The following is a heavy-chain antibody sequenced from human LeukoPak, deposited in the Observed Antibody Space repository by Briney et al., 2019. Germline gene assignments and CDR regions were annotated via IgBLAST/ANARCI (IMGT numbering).Heavy chain of an antibody. D-gene: IGHD3-16*01. CDR3: ARDASTYYDYVWGSLVDY. CDR2: ISSSSSTI. CDR1: GFTFSSYS. Sequence: GGSLSLSCAASGFTFSSYSMNWVRQAPGKGLEWVSYISSSSSTIYYADSVKGRFTISRDNAKNSLYLQMNSLRAEDTAVYYCARDASTYYDYVWGSLVDYWGQGTLVTVSS. V-gene: IGHV3-48*04. J-gene: IGHJ4*02.